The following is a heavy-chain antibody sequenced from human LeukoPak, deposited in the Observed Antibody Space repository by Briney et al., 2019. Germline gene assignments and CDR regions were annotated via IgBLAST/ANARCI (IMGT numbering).Heavy chain of an antibody. D-gene: IGHD3-3*01. CDR3: AKDHTYYDFWSGYYSDPNWFDP. Sequence: PGGSLRLSCAASGFTFSSYWMSWVRQAPGKGLEWVSAISGSGGSTYYADSVKGRFTISRDNSKNTLYLQMNSLRAEDTAVYYCAKDHTYYDFWSGYYSDPNWFDPWGQGTLVTVSS. CDR2: ISGSGGST. V-gene: IGHV3-23*01. J-gene: IGHJ5*02. CDR1: GFTFSSYW.